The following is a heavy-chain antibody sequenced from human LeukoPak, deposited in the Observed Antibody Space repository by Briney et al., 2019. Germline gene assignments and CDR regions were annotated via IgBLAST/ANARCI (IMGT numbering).Heavy chain of an antibody. CDR2: ISGSGGST. CDR1: GFTFSSYA. V-gene: IGHV3-23*01. J-gene: IGHJ4*02. Sequence: TGGSLRLSCAASGFTFSSYAMSWVRQAPGKGLEWVSAISGSGGSTYYADSVEGRFTISRDNSKNTLYLQMNSLRAEDTAVYYCGEIAADLGYWGQGTLVTVSS. D-gene: IGHD6-13*01. CDR3: GEIAADLGY.